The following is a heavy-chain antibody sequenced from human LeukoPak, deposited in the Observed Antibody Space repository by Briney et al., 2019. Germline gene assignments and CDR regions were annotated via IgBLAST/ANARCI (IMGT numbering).Heavy chain of an antibody. D-gene: IGHD5-24*01. CDR2: INRVGSST. J-gene: IGHJ5*02. V-gene: IGHV3-74*01. Sequence: QPGGSLRLSWAASGFTFSSSWMHWFRQPPGRGLVGVSYINRVGSSTNYEASVKGRFTISRDTAKNTLYLQMNSLRAEDTAVYYCARGYGYNLDNWFDHWGQGTLVTVSS. CDR1: GFTFSSSW. CDR3: ARGYGYNLDNWFDH.